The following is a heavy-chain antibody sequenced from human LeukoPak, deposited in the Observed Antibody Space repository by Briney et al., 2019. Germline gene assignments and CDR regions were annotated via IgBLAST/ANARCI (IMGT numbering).Heavy chain of an antibody. Sequence: GGSLRLSCAASGFTFSIYGMHWVRHAPGKGLGWVAVISYVGSNKYYADSVKGRFTISRDNSKNTLYLQMNSLRAEDTAVYYCAKDKVPAAYYYGMDVWGKGTTATVSS. J-gene: IGHJ6*04. D-gene: IGHD2-2*01. V-gene: IGHV3-30*18. CDR2: ISYVGSNK. CDR3: AKDKVPAAYYYGMDV. CDR1: GFTFSIYG.